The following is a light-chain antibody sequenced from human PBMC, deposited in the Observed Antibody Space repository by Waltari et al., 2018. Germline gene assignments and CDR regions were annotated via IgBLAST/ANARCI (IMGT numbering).Light chain of an antibody. V-gene: IGKV1-5*03. J-gene: IGKJ4*01. CDR1: QSISTW. CDR3: QQYTSFTLT. CDR2: KAS. Sequence: DIQMTQSPSTLSASVGDRVTITCRASQSISTWLAWYQQKPGKAPKLLIYKASDLESGVPSRFSGSGSGTEFTLTINSLQPDDSATYYCQQYTSFTLTFGGGTKVEIK.